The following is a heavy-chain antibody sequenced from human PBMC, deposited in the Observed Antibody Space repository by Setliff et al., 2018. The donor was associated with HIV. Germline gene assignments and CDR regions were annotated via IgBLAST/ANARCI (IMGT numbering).Heavy chain of an antibody. D-gene: IGHD3-16*01. CDR1: GGSIRSSSFY. Sequence: SETLSLTCTVSGGSIRSSSFYWGWIRQPPGKGLEWIGHIYTSGSTNYDPSLKSRLTIVADTSKSQFSLKLTSVTAADTAVYYCTRGAYIKMNYCFDYWGRGTLVTVS. CDR2: IYTSGST. V-gene: IGHV4-61*05. CDR3: TRGAYIKMNYCFDY. J-gene: IGHJ4*02.